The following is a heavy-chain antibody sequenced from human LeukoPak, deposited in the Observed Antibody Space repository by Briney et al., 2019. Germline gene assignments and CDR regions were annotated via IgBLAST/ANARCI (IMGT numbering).Heavy chain of an antibody. CDR3: ARVGNLGGSPFDY. CDR2: ISTSSTTI. V-gene: IGHV3-48*01. Sequence: GGSLRLSCGASGFTFSSYSMNWVRQAPGQGPEWVSYISTSSTTIHYADSVKGRFTISRDNAKNSLFLQMNSLRAEDTAVYYCARVGNLGGSPFDYWGQGTLVTVSS. CDR1: GFTFSSYS. D-gene: IGHD3-16*01. J-gene: IGHJ4*02.